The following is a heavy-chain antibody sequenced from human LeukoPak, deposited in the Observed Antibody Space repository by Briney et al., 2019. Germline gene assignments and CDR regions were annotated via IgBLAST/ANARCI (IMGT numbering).Heavy chain of an antibody. CDR2: INPSGGST. J-gene: IGHJ6*02. Sequence: ASVKVSCKASGNTLTNYYMYWVRQAPGQGLEWMEIINPSGGSTTYAQKFQGRVTMTRDTSTSTVYIDLSSLRSEDTAVYYCARESRDSSGYYGTDVWGQGTTVTVSS. CDR3: ARESRDSSGYYGTDV. D-gene: IGHD3-22*01. CDR1: GNTLTNYY. V-gene: IGHV1-46*01.